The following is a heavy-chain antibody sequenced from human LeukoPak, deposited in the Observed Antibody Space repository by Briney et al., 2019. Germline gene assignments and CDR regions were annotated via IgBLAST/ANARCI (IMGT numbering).Heavy chain of an antibody. Sequence: PGGSLRLSCAASGFTFSSYGMHWVRQAPGKGLEWVAVIWYDGSNKYYADSVKGRFTISRDNSKNTLYLQMNSLGAEDTAVYYCARAGYYDSSGSTRAFDIWGQGTMVTVSS. CDR2: IWYDGSNK. CDR1: GFTFSSYG. D-gene: IGHD3-22*01. V-gene: IGHV3-33*01. J-gene: IGHJ3*02. CDR3: ARAGYYDSSGSTRAFDI.